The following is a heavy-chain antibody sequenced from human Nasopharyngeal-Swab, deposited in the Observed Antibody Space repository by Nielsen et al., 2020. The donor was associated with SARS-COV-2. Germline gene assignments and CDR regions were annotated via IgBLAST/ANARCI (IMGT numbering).Heavy chain of an antibody. CDR3: ARWSTISRFFDF. CDR2: FYYSGST. V-gene: IGHV4-59*01. J-gene: IGHJ4*02. Sequence: SETLSLTCTVSGVSITNYYWSWIRQPPGKELEWIGNFYYSGSTNYSPSLKSRVTISADTSKNQFSLKLTTVTAADTAVYYCARWSTISRFFDFWGQGTQVTVSS. D-gene: IGHD1-26*01. CDR1: GVSITNYY.